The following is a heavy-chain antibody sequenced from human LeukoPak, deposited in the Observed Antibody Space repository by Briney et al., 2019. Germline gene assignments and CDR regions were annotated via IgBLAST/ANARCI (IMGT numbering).Heavy chain of an antibody. J-gene: IGHJ4*02. CDR2: IKTKSEGGTI. CDR1: GFTFTNAW. CDR3: STDQGGDILTGC. Sequence: MPGGSLRISCAASGFTFTNAWMHWVRQAPGKGLEWVGRIKTKSEGGTIDYAAPVRGRFTISRDDSENTLYLQMNSLKTEDTALYYCSTDQGGDILTGCWGQGTLVTVSS. V-gene: IGHV3-15*07. D-gene: IGHD3-9*01.